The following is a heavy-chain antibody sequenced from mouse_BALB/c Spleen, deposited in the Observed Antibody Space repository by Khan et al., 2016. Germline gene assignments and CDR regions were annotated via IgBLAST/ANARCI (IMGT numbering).Heavy chain of an antibody. J-gene: IGHJ3*01. CDR2: IHYSGST. CDR1: VYSITSGYS. Sequence: EVQLQESGPDMVKPSQSLSLTCTVTVYSITSGYSWYWIRQFPRNKLEWMVYIHYSGSTNYNPSFKSRISITRDTSKNQVFLQLNSVTTEDTATDYWASTATFAYWGQGTLVTVSA. D-gene: IGHD1-2*01. CDR3: ASTATFAY. V-gene: IGHV3-1*02.